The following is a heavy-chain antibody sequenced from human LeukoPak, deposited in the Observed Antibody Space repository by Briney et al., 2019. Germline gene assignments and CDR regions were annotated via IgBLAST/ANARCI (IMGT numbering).Heavy chain of an antibody. D-gene: IGHD3-3*01. CDR1: GFTFTNYW. Sequence: PGGSLRLSCAASGFTFTNYWMSWVRQAPGKGLEWVANIKEDGSEKHYVDSMKGRFTISRDNDKNLLYLQMNSLRAEDTAVYYCARGDFWSGYSNYYYMDVWGKGTTVTVSS. CDR2: IKEDGSEK. J-gene: IGHJ6*03. V-gene: IGHV3-7*03. CDR3: ARGDFWSGYSNYYYMDV.